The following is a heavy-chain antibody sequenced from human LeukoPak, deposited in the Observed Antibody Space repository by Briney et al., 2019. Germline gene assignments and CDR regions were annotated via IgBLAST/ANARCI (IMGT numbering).Heavy chain of an antibody. CDR1: GGTFSSYA. D-gene: IGHD2-15*01. CDR2: IIPIFGTA. Sequence: SVKVSCKASGGTFSSYAISWVRQAPGQGLEWMGGIIPIFGTANYAQKFQGRVTITADESTSTAYMELSSLRSEDTAVYYCARLVEKLGYCSGGSCYDNYYYYMDVWGKGTTVTVPS. CDR3: ARLVEKLGYCSGGSCYDNYYYYMDV. V-gene: IGHV1-69*01. J-gene: IGHJ6*03.